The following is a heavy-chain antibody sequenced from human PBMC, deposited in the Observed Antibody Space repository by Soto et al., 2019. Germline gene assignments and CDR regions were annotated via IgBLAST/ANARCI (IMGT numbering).Heavy chain of an antibody. V-gene: IGHV1-18*04. J-gene: IGHJ5*02. CDR2: ISAYNGNT. Sequence: ASVKVSCKASGYTFTSYGISWVRQAPGQGLEWMGWISAYNGNTNYAQKLQGRVTMTTDTSTSTAYMELRSLRSDDTAVYYCARDRAFLVYSSSSPIRNWFDPWGQGTLVTVSS. D-gene: IGHD6-6*01. CDR3: ARDRAFLVYSSSSPIRNWFDP. CDR1: GYTFTSYG.